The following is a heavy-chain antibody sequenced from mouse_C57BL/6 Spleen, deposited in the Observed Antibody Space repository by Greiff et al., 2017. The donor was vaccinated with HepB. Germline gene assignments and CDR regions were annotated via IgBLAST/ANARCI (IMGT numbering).Heavy chain of an antibody. Sequence: EVMLVESGGGLVQPGGSLKLSCAASGFTFSDYYMYWVRQTPEKRLEWVAYISNGGGSTYYPDTVKGRFTISRDNAKNTLYLQMSRLKSEDTAMYYCARDGSEAYWGQGTLVTVSA. V-gene: IGHV5-12*01. J-gene: IGHJ3*01. D-gene: IGHD1-1*01. CDR2: ISNGGGST. CDR3: ARDGSEAY. CDR1: GFTFSDYY.